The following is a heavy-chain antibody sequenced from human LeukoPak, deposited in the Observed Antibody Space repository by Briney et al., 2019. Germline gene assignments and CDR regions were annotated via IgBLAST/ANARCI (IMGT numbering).Heavy chain of an antibody. CDR2: MNPNSGNT. V-gene: IGHV1-8*01. D-gene: IGHD4-11*01. Sequence: ASVKVSCKASGYTFTSYDINWVRRATGQGLEWMGWMNPNSGNTGYAQKFQGRVTMTRNASISTAYMELSSLRSEDTAVYYCARSPVRGTYRYFFDYWGQGTLVTVSS. CDR1: GYTFTSYD. CDR3: ARSPVRGTYRYFFDY. J-gene: IGHJ4*02.